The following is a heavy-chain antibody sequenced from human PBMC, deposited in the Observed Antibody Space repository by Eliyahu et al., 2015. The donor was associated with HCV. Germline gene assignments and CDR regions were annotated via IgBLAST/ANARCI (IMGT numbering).Heavy chain of an antibody. V-gene: IGHV3-21*01. Sequence: EVQLVESGGGLVKPGGSLRLSCAASGFTXSXYSMNWVRQAPGKGLEWVSSISSSSSYIYYADSVKGRFTISRDNAKNSLYLQMNSLRAEDTAVYYCARGDCSSTSCYDWYFDLWGRGTLVTVSS. CDR2: ISSSSSYI. CDR1: GFTXSXYS. CDR3: ARGDCSSTSCYDWYFDL. D-gene: IGHD2-2*01. J-gene: IGHJ2*01.